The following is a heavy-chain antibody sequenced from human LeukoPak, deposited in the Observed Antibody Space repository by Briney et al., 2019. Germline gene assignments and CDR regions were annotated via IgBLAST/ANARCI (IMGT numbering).Heavy chain of an antibody. V-gene: IGHV3-21*01. CDR3: ARAYSGGDYAR. Sequence: SSSSYIYYADSVKGRFTISRDNAKNSLYLQMNSLRAEDTAVYYCARAYSGGDYARWGQGTLVTVSS. J-gene: IGHJ4*02. D-gene: IGHD2-21*02. CDR2: SSSSYI.